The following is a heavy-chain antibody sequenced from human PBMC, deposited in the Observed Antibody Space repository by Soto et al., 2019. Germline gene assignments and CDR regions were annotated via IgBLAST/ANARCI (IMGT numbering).Heavy chain of an antibody. Sequence: QLHLQESGPGLVKPSQTLSLTCTVSGGSISSHSNYWSWIRQHPGKGLEWIGYIYYDGRTYFNPSLQSRQSMSVDTSENQCSLKLSSLTAADTAVYFCARGNPIFDSSGLAFDYWGPGTLVTVSS. V-gene: IGHV4-31*03. CDR2: IYYDGRT. CDR1: GGSISSHSNY. CDR3: ARGNPIFDSSGLAFDY. D-gene: IGHD3-22*01. J-gene: IGHJ4*02.